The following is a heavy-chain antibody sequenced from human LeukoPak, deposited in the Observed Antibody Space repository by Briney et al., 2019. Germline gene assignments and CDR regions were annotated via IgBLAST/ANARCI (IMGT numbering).Heavy chain of an antibody. CDR3: ARSSEWFDP. Sequence: SETLSLTCTVSGGSISSSTFYWGWIRQPPGKGLERIGSIFSGGSTYYNPSLKSRVTISVDTSKNQFSLKLSSVTAADTAVYYCARSSEWFDPWGQGTLVTVSS. CDR2: IFSGGST. D-gene: IGHD3-22*01. CDR1: GGSISSSTFY. J-gene: IGHJ5*02. V-gene: IGHV4-39*07.